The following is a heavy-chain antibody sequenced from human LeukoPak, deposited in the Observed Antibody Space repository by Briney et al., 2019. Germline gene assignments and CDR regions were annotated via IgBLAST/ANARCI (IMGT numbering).Heavy chain of an antibody. V-gene: IGHV3-21*01. J-gene: IGHJ5*02. CDR1: GFTFSSYS. CDR3: ARDPSSGWYLKGWFDP. CDR2: ISSSSNYI. D-gene: IGHD6-19*01. Sequence: PGGSLRLSCAASGFTFSSYSMNWVRQAPGKGLEWVPSISSSSNYIYYADSVKGRFTISRDNAKNSLYLQMNSLRAEDTAVYYCARDPSSGWYLKGWFDPWGQGTLVTVSS.